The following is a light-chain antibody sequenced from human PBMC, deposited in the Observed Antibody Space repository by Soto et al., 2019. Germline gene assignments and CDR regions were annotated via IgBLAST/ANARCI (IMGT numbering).Light chain of an antibody. Sequence: IQMTQSHSTLSASVGDRVAITCRASQSIGIWLAWYQKKPGKAPRFLIYKASTLQTGVPSRFSGSGSGTEFTLTISSLQPDDFATYCCQQYNDYSWTFGQGTKVEIK. CDR1: QSIGIW. J-gene: IGKJ1*01. V-gene: IGKV1-5*03. CDR3: QQYNDYSWT. CDR2: KAS.